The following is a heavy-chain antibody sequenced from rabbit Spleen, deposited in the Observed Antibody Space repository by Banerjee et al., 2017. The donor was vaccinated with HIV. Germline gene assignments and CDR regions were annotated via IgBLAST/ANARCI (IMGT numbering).Heavy chain of an antibody. D-gene: IGHD5-1*01. CDR2: IAGSSSGFT. V-gene: IGHV1S45*01. Sequence: QEQLLESGGGLVKPEGSLKLSCTASGFSFSNKAVMCWVRQAPGKGLEWISCIAGSSSGFTYSATWAKGRFTISKTSSTTVTLQMTSLTAADTATYFCARDLVTVIGWNFNLWGPGTLVTVS. CDR1: GFSFSNKAV. CDR3: ARDLVTVIGWNFNL. J-gene: IGHJ4*01.